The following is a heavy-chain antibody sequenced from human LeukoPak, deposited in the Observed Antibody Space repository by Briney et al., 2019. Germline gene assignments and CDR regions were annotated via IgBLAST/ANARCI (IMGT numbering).Heavy chain of an antibody. J-gene: IGHJ4*02. CDR1: GFTFSDYY. CDR3: ARLRWYADSSGYYFDY. CDR2: ISSSSSYT. Sequence: PGGSLRLSCAASGFTFSDYYMSWIRQAPGKGLEWVSYISSSSSYTNYADSVKGRFTISRDNAKNSLYLQMNSLRAEDTAVYYCARLRWYADSSGYYFDYWGQGTLVTVSS. V-gene: IGHV3-11*03. D-gene: IGHD3-22*01.